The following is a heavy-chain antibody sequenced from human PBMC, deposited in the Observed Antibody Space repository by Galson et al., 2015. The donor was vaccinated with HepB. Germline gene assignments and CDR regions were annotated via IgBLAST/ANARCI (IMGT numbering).Heavy chain of an antibody. CDR1: GFTFKNYA. Sequence: SLRLSCAASGFTFKNYAMNWVRLAPGRGLEWVSSITGSGGGTYYADPVKGRFTISRDNSKNTLFLQMNSLRAEDTAVYYCAKVPMEGGWAFDIWGQGTMVAVSS. J-gene: IGHJ3*02. D-gene: IGHD1-26*01. V-gene: IGHV3-23*01. CDR2: ITGSGGGT. CDR3: AKVPMEGGWAFDI.